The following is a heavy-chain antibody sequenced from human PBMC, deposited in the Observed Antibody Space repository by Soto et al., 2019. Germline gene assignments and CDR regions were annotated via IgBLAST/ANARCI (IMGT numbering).Heavy chain of an antibody. Sequence: GGSLRLSCAASGFTFIKYAMTWVRQSPWKGLEWVSGISGSGSNTVYADSVKGRFTISRDNSKNTLYLQINSLRVDDTAVYYCARDSAPPIDYWGQGTLVTVYS. CDR3: ARDSAPPIDY. CDR2: ISGSGSNT. J-gene: IGHJ4*02. V-gene: IGHV3-23*01. CDR1: GFTFIKYA.